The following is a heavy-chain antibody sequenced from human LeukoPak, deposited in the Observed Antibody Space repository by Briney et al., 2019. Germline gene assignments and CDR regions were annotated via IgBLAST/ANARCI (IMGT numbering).Heavy chain of an antibody. CDR1: GYTFTGYY. V-gene: IGHV1-2*02. J-gene: IGHJ4*02. Sequence: ASVKVSCKASGYTFTGYYMHWMRQAPGQGLEWMGWINPNSGGTNYAQKFQGRVTMTEDTSTDTAYMELSSLRSEDTAVYYCATECRYDYVWGSYYYWGQGTLVTVSS. CDR3: ATECRYDYVWGSYYY. D-gene: IGHD3-16*01. CDR2: INPNSGGT.